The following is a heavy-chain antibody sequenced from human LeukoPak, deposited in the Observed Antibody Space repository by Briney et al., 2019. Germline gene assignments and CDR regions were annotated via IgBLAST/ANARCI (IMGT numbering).Heavy chain of an antibody. CDR3: TRYNNDHFDY. J-gene: IGHJ4*02. CDR2: IAYDGSRA. V-gene: IGHV3-33*01. Sequence: GRSLRLSCAGAGFTVGGYGMHWFRQTPGKGLEWVAVIAYDGSRAFDADSVKGRFTISRDNSKNTMSVQMDDLRAEDTAVYYCTRYNNDHFDYWGQGTLVTVSS. D-gene: IGHD1-14*01. CDR1: GFTVGGYG.